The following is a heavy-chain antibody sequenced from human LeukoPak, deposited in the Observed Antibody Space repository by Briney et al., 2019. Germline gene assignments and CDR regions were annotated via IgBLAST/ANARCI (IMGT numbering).Heavy chain of an antibody. CDR1: GFSFSSYA. CDR2: IRDSGGST. J-gene: IGHJ4*02. Sequence: GGSLRLSCTASGFSFSSYAMSWVRQAPGKGQEWVSGIRDSGGSTYYADSVKGRFTISRDNSKNTLYLQMNSLRAEDTAVYYCAKDRFSSSWHFDYWGQGTLVTVSS. V-gene: IGHV3-23*01. CDR3: AKDRFSSSWHFDY. D-gene: IGHD6-13*01.